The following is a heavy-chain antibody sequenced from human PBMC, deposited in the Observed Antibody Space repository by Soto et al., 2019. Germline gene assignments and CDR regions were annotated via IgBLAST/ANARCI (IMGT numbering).Heavy chain of an antibody. J-gene: IGHJ3*02. D-gene: IGHD2-2*01. V-gene: IGHV1-69*13. Sequence: SVKVSCKASGGTFSRYAISWVRQAPGQGLEWMGGIIPIFGTANYAQKFQGRVTITADESTSTAYMELSSLRSEDTAVYYCARGRAIVVVPAAMRRSPDAFDIWGQGTMVTVSS. CDR3: ARGRAIVVVPAAMRRSPDAFDI. CDR1: GGTFSRYA. CDR2: IIPIFGTA.